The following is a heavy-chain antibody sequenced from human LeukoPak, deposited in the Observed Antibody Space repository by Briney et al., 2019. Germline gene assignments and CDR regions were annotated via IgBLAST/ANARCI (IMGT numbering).Heavy chain of an antibody. D-gene: IGHD6-13*01. CDR2: IYYSGST. V-gene: IGHV4-61*08. CDR3: AREEVGYSSSWYDY. Sequence: SETLSLTCTVSGGSISSGDYYWSWIRQPPGKGLEWIGYIYYSGSTNYNPSLKSRVTISVDTSKNQFSLKLSSVTAADTAVYYCAREEVGYSSSWYDYWGQGTLVTVSS. J-gene: IGHJ4*02. CDR1: GGSISSGDYY.